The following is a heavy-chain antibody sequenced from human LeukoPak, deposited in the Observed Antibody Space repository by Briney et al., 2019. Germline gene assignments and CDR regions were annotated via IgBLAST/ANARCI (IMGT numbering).Heavy chain of an antibody. CDR2: IYTSGST. J-gene: IGHJ4*02. D-gene: IGHD3-10*01. V-gene: IGHV4-61*02. CDR1: GGSISSGSYY. CDR3: ARLLGYDSGASGYFDY. Sequence: PSETLSLTCTVSGGSISSGSYYWSWIRQPAGKGLEWIGRIYTSGSTNYNPSLKSRVTISVDTSKNQFSLKLSSVTAADTAVYYCARLLGYDSGASGYFDYWGQGTLVTVSS.